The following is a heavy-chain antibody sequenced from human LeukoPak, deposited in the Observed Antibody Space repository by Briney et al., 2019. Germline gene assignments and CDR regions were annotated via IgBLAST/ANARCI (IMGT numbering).Heavy chain of an antibody. CDR3: ARRPATVAGFDY. V-gene: IGHV4-39*01. Sequence: PSETLSLTCTVSDGSISSSSHYWGWIRQPPGKGLEWIWIIYYSGTTYYNPSLKSRVTISVDTSTNQFSLKLSSVTAADTAVYYCARRPATVAGFDYWGQGTLVTVSS. CDR1: DGSISSSSHY. CDR2: IYYSGTT. D-gene: IGHD6-19*01. J-gene: IGHJ4*02.